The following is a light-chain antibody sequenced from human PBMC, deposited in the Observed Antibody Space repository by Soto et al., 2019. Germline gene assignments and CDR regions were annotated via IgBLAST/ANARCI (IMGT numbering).Light chain of an antibody. CDR1: SSDVGHSNF. CDR3: NAQADNGKHV. V-gene: IGLV2-8*01. CDR2: EVS. J-gene: IGLJ1*01. Sequence: QSVLTQPPSASGSPGQSVTISCTGSSSDVGHSNFVSWYQQHPGKGPKLIIYEVSKRPSGVPDRLSGSKSGNTASLSVSGLQDEDGADYFCNAQADNGKHVFGTGTKRTVL.